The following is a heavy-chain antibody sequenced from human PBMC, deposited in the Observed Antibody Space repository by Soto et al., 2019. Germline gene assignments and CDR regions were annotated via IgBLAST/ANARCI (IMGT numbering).Heavy chain of an antibody. Sequence: EVQRVESGGGLIQPGGSLRISCAVSGFTVSSNYMSWVRQAPGKGLEWVSVIYSGGTTYYADSVKGRFTISRDNSENTLYLQMNSLRAEDTGVYYCARDSWVGFVYLGQGTLVTVSS. CDR1: GFTVSSNY. CDR2: IYSGGTT. CDR3: ARDSWVGFVY. V-gene: IGHV3-53*01. J-gene: IGHJ4*02. D-gene: IGHD2-15*01.